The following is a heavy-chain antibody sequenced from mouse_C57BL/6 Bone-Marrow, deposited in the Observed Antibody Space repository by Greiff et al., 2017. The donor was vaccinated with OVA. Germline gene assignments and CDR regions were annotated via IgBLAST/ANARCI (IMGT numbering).Heavy chain of an antibody. CDR2: IDPSDSYT. D-gene: IGHD2-5*01. CDR1: GYTFTSYW. V-gene: IGHV1-69*01. J-gene: IGHJ4*01. Sequence: QVQLQQPGAELVMPGASVKLSCKASGYTFTSYWMHWVKQRPGQGLEWIGEIDPSDSYTNYNQKFKGKSTLTVDKSSSTAYMQLSSLTSEDSAVYYCARDAYYIKPRYAMDYGGQGTSVTVSS. CDR3: ARDAYYIKPRYAMDY.